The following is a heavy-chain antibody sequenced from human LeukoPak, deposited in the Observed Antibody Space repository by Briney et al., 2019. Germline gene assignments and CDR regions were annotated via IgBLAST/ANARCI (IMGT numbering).Heavy chain of an antibody. Sequence: SETLSLTCAVYGGSFSGYYWSWIRQPPGKGLEWIGEINHSGSTNSNPSLKSGVTISVDTSKNQFSLKLSSVTAADTAVYYCARVRVYYDYVWGSTSPRYYYYYGMDVWGKGTTVTVSS. CDR1: GGSFSGYY. D-gene: IGHD3-16*01. CDR2: INHSGST. J-gene: IGHJ6*04. CDR3: ARVRVYYDYVWGSTSPRYYYYYGMDV. V-gene: IGHV4-34*01.